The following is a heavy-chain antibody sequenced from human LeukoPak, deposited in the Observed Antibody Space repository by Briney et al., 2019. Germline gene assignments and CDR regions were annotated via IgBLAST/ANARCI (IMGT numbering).Heavy chain of an antibody. CDR3: ARDLGGYGDYGTNFDY. Sequence: GGSPRLSCAASGFIFNSHSMNWVRQAPGKGLEWVSAISSSSSYIYYADSVKGRFTISRHNAKRSLYLQMNSLRAEDTAVYYCARDLGGYGDYGTNFDYWGQGTLVTVSS. CDR2: ISSSSSYI. J-gene: IGHJ4*02. D-gene: IGHD4-17*01. CDR1: GFIFNSHS. V-gene: IGHV3-21*01.